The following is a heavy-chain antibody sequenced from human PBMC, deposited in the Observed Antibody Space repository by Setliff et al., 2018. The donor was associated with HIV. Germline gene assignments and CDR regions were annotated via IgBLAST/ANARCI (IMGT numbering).Heavy chain of an antibody. Sequence: GASVKVSCKASGVTFNYSFITWVRQAPGQGLEWMGWMNPDSGNTFYAQKFKGRVTMTRDTSTNTAYMELSSLTSEDTAVYYCARGAWYTSGWYSSRYLDVWGKGTTVTVSS. D-gene: IGHD6-19*01. CDR3: ARGAWYTSGWYSSRYLDV. CDR2: MNPDSGNT. CDR1: GVTFNYSF. J-gene: IGHJ6*03. V-gene: IGHV1-8*02.